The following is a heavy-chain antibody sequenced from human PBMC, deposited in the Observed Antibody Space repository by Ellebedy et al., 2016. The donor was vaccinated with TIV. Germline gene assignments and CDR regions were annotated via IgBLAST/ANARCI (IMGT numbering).Heavy chain of an antibody. V-gene: IGHV3-23*01. Sequence: GESLKISCAASGFTFSCCAMSWVRQTPGKGLEWVSVISNSGDTTYADYVKGRFTISRDNSKDTLFLQMNSLRAEDTGVYYCAKLAGISSWYAEYWGQGTLVTVSS. CDR3: AKLAGISSWYAEY. CDR2: ISNSGDTT. CDR1: GFTFSCCA. D-gene: IGHD6-13*01. J-gene: IGHJ4*02.